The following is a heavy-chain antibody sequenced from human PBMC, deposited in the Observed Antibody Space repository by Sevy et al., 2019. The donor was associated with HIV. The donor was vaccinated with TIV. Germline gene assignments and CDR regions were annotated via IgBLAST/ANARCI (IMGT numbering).Heavy chain of an antibody. CDR2: IYYSGST. V-gene: IGHV4-59*01. CDR1: GDSISSYY. D-gene: IGHD2-2*02. CDR3: ASAIGYCSSTSCYSY. Sequence: SETLSLTCTVSGDSISSYYWSWIRQPPGKGLEWIGYIYYSGSTNYNPSLKSRVTISVDTSKNQFSLKLSSVTAADTAVYYCASAIGYCSSTSCYSYWGQGTLVTVSS. J-gene: IGHJ4*02.